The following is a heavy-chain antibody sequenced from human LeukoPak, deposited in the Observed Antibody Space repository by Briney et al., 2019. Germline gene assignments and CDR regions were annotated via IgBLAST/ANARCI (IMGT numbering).Heavy chain of an antibody. CDR2: ISGSGGST. CDR1: GFTFSRYA. Sequence: PGGSLRLSCAASGFTFSRYAMSWVRQAPGKGLGWVSAISGSGGSTYYADSVKGRFTISRDNSKNTLYLQMNSLRAGDTAVYYCAKDRVVVIQYYFDYWGQGTLVTVSS. J-gene: IGHJ4*02. CDR3: AKDRVVVIQYYFDY. D-gene: IGHD3-22*01. V-gene: IGHV3-23*01.